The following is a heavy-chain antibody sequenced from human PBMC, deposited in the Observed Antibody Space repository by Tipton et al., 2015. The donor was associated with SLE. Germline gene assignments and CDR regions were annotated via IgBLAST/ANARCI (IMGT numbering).Heavy chain of an antibody. CDR1: GFTLSTYW. CDR3: ARVFSGSYYEAFDI. J-gene: IGHJ3*02. Sequence: SLRLSCAASGFTLSTYWMSWVRQAPGKGLEWVANINQDGSDKYYVDSVEGRFTISRDNAKNSLYLQMNTLRAEDTAVYYCARVFSGSYYEAFDIWGQGTMVTVSS. D-gene: IGHD1-26*01. V-gene: IGHV3-7*01. CDR2: INQDGSDK.